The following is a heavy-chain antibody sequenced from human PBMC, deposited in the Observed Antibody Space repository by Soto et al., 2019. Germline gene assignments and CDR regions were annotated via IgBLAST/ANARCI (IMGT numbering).Heavy chain of an antibody. J-gene: IGHJ4*02. Sequence: PGGSLRLSCAASGFTFSSYGMHWVRQAPGKGLEWVAVIWYDGSNKYYADSVKGRFTTSRDNSKNTLYLQMNSLRAEDTAVYYCASLSSGYSYGYDYWGQGTLVTVSS. CDR3: ASLSSGYSYGYDY. CDR1: GFTFSSYG. V-gene: IGHV3-33*01. CDR2: IWYDGSNK. D-gene: IGHD5-18*01.